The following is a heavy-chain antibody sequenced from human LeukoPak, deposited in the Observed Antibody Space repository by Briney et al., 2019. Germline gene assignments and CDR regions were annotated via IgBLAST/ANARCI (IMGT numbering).Heavy chain of an antibody. D-gene: IGHD3-10*01. V-gene: IGHV1-18*01. CDR3: ARDIGVSQFDY. J-gene: IGHJ4*02. CDR1: GYAFSSHG. Sequence: ASVKVSCKASGYAFSSHGISWVRQAPGQGPEWMGWIGVYNGRTDYAQKFQGRVTMTADTSTSTAYMELRSLTSDDTAMYYCARDIGVSQFDYWGQGTLVTVSS. CDR2: IGVYNGRT.